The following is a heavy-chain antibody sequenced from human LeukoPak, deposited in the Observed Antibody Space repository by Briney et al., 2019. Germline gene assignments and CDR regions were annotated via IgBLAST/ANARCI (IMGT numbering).Heavy chain of an antibody. D-gene: IGHD2-15*01. CDR1: GYRFTGYF. J-gene: IGHJ5*02. Sequence: GASVKVSCKASGYRFTGYFMHWVRQAPGQGLEWMGRINPNSGATNYAQKFQGRVTMTRNTSISTAYMELSSLRSEDTAVYYCARERDCSGGSCYSNWFDPWGQGTLVTVSS. V-gene: IGHV1-2*06. CDR2: INPNSGAT. CDR3: ARERDCSGGSCYSNWFDP.